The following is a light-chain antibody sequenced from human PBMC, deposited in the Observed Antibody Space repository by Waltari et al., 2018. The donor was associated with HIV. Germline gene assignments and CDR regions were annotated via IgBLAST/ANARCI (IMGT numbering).Light chain of an antibody. CDR3: ISYTTTNYHV. CDR2: EVG. CDR1: SSAISTYNR. J-gene: IGLJ1*01. V-gene: IGLV2-14*01. Sequence: QSALTQPASVSGSPGQSLTISCTASSSAISTYNRVSWYQQFPGNSPKLIIYEVGNRPSGVSNRFSGSKSGNTASLTISGLQAEDEADYYCISYTTTNYHVFGPGTWVTVL.